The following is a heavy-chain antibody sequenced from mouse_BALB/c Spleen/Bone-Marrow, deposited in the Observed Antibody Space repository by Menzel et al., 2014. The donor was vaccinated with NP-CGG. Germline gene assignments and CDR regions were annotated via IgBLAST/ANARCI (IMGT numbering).Heavy chain of an antibody. D-gene: IGHD2-4*01. CDR2: IYYSGTI. J-gene: IGHJ4*01. CDR3: ARDGGLRGYAMDY. Sequence: DVQLQESGPGLVKPSQTVSLTCTVTGISITTGSYRWSWIRQFPGNKLEWIGYIYYSGTITYNPSLTSRTTITRDTSKNQFFLEMNSVTAEDTATYYCARDGGLRGYAMDYWGQGTSVTVSS. CDR1: GISITTGSYR. V-gene: IGHV3-5*02.